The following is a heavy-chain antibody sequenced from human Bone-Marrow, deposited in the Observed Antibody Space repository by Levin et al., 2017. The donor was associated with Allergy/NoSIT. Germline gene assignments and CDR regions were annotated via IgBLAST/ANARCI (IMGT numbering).Heavy chain of an antibody. Sequence: GGSLRLSCAASGFTFVNHAMTWVRHAPGKGLEWVSTIRPSSERTYFADSVKGRFTVSRDDSMNMMYLQMNSLRADDAAVYYCAREQGARGWYTVDFWVQGTLVTVSS. V-gene: IGHV3-23*01. D-gene: IGHD6-19*01. J-gene: IGHJ4*02. CDR3: AREQGARGWYTVDF. CDR2: IRPSSERT. CDR1: GFTFVNHA.